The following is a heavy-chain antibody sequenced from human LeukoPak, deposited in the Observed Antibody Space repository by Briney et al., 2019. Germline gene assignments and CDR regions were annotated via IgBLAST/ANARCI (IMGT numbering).Heavy chain of an antibody. CDR3: ARGSGIVVVTNYGMDV. J-gene: IGHJ6*02. CDR2: ISAYNGNT. Sequence: GASVKVSCKASGYTFTSYGISWVRQAPGQGLEWMGWISAYNGNTNYAQKLQGRVTMTTDTSTSTAYMELRSLRSDDTAVYYCARGSGIVVVTNYGMDVWGQGTTVTVSS. CDR1: GYTFTSYG. V-gene: IGHV1-18*01. D-gene: IGHD3-22*01.